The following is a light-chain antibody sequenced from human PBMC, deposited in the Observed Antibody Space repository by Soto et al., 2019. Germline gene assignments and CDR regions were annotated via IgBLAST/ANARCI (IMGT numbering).Light chain of an antibody. CDR3: CSYAGSRTWV. J-gene: IGLJ3*02. CDR1: NSDIGLFSL. CDR2: EVS. Sequence: QSASIQPASVSGSPGQSITISCTGTNSDIGLFSLVSWYQQYPDKAPKLILYEVSKWPSGIPHRFSGSKSGNTASLTISGLQAEDEADYYCCSYAGSRTWVFGGGTKLTVL. V-gene: IGLV2-23*02.